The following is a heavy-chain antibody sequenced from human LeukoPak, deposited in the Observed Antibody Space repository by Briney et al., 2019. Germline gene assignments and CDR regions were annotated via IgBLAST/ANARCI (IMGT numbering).Heavy chain of an antibody. D-gene: IGHD1-26*01. CDR1: GFTFSDYY. V-gene: IGHV3-53*01. CDR3: VREVLRDGSYLLDS. CDR2: IYIAGTT. Sequence: GGSLRLSCAASGFTFSDYYMSWIRQAPGKGLEWVSTIYIAGTTYSADSVKGRFTISRDNSRNTLYLQMNSLRAEDTAIYFCVREVLRDGSYLLDSWGQGILVTVSS. J-gene: IGHJ4*02.